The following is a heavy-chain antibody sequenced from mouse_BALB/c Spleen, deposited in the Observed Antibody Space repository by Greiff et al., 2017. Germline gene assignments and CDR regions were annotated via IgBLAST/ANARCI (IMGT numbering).Heavy chain of an antibody. J-gene: IGHJ2*01. V-gene: IGHV1-80*01. CDR3: ARSDGNYFDY. Sequence: VQLQESGAELVRPGSSVKISCKASGYAFSSYWMNWVKQRPGQGLEWIGQIYPGDGDTNYNGKFKGKATLTADKSSSTAYMQLSSLTSEDSAVYFCARSDGNYFDYWGQGTTLTVSS. CDR2: IYPGDGDT. CDR1: GYAFSSYW. D-gene: IGHD2-1*01.